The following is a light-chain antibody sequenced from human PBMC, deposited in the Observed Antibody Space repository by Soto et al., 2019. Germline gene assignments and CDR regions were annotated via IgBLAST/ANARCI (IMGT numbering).Light chain of an antibody. V-gene: IGKV3-15*01. CDR1: QSVSSN. CDR2: GAS. J-gene: IGKJ1*01. CDR3: HQHNNWWT. Sequence: EVVMTQSPATLSVSPGARDPLSCRASQSVSSNLAWYQQKPGQAPRLLIYGASTRAAGIPARFSGSGSGTDFTLTITSLQSEDFGVYYCHQHNNWWTFGQGTKVDI.